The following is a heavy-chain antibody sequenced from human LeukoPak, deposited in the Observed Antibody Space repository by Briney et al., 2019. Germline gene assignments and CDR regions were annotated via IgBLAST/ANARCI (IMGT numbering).Heavy chain of an antibody. CDR2: IYFDDST. Sequence: GGSLRLSCAASGFIVSNNYMSWVRQAPGKGLEWVSVIYFDDSTYYADSVKGRFTISRDDSKNTLDLQMNSLGAEDTAVYYCAREGYYYDSSEAGDGAWYFDLWGRGTLVSVSS. J-gene: IGHJ2*01. D-gene: IGHD3-22*01. CDR1: GFIVSNNY. CDR3: AREGYYYDSSEAGDGAWYFDL. V-gene: IGHV3-66*01.